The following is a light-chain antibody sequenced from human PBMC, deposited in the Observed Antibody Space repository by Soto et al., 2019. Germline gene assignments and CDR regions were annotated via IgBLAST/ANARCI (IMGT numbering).Light chain of an antibody. V-gene: IGLV1-47*01. CDR3: AAWDDSLRGHV. CDR2: RNI. J-gene: IGLJ1*01. Sequence: QSVLTQPPSASGTPGQRVTISCSGSSSNIENNYVSWYQQLPGTAPKLLIYRNIQRPSGVPDRFSGSKAGTSASLAISGLRSEDEADYYCAAWDDSLRGHVFGTGIKLTVL. CDR1: SSNIENNY.